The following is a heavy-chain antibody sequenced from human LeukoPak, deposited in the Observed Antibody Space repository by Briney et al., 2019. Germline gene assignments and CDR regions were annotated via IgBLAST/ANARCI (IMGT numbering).Heavy chain of an antibody. Sequence: PGGSLRLSCAASGFTYSSYGMSWVRQAPGKELEWISSISGSGGCTYYADSVKGRFTISRDNSKNTLYLQMNSLRAEDTAVYYCAKDYKGVWLAYGSGSLESDYWGQGTLVAVSS. CDR3: AKDYKGVWLAYGSGSLESDY. V-gene: IGHV3-23*01. CDR2: ISGSGGCT. CDR1: GFTYSSYG. J-gene: IGHJ4*02. D-gene: IGHD3-10*01.